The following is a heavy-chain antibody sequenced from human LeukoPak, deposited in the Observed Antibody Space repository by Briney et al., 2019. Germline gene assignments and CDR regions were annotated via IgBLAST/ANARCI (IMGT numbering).Heavy chain of an antibody. J-gene: IGHJ4*02. CDR2: IRYDESNK. CDR1: GFTFSTYG. Sequence: GGSLRLSCAASGFTFSTYGMHWVRQAPGKGLEWVAFIRYDESNKYYSDSVRGRFSISRDNSKNSLSLHMNNLRDEDTSVYYCARDLRVAAGLFDYWGQGTLVTVSS. D-gene: IGHD6-13*01. CDR3: ARDLRVAAGLFDY. V-gene: IGHV3-30*02.